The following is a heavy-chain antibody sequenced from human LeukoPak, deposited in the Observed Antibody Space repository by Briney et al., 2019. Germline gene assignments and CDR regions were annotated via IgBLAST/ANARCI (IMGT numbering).Heavy chain of an antibody. CDR1: GGSFSGYY. J-gene: IGHJ4*02. V-gene: IGHV4-34*01. D-gene: IGHD6-6*01. CDR3: ARGLSGQQLVWPLAYFDS. Sequence: SETLSLTCAVYGGSFSGYYWSWIRQPPGKGLEWIGEINHSGSTNYNPSLKSRVTISVDTSKNQFSLKLSSVTAADTAVYYCARGLSGQQLVWPLAYFDSWGQGTLVTVSS. CDR2: INHSGST.